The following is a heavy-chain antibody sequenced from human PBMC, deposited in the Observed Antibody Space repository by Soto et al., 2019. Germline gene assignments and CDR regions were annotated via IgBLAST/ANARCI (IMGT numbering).Heavy chain of an antibody. CDR1: GFTFSSYS. D-gene: IGHD6-6*01. Sequence: KPGGSLRLSCAASGFTFSSYSMNWVRQAPGKGLECVSSISSSSSYIYYADSVKGRFTISRDNAKNSLYLQMNSLRAEDTAVYYCALMVIAAEKEGLDVWGQGTTVTVYS. V-gene: IGHV3-21*01. J-gene: IGHJ6*02. CDR3: ALMVIAAEKEGLDV. CDR2: ISSSSSYI.